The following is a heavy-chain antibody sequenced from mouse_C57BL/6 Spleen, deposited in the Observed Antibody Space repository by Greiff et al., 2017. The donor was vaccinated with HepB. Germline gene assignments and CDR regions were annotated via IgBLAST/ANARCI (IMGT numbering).Heavy chain of an antibody. Sequence: VQLQQSGAELARPGASVKMSCKASGYTFTSYTMHWVKQRPGQGPEWIGYINPSSGYTKYNQKFKDKATLTADKSSSTAYMQLSSLTSEDSAVYDCARSYEGFAYWGQGTLVTVSA. CDR2: INPSSGYT. V-gene: IGHV1-4*01. D-gene: IGHD1-1*01. CDR3: ARSYEGFAY. J-gene: IGHJ3*01. CDR1: GYTFTSYT.